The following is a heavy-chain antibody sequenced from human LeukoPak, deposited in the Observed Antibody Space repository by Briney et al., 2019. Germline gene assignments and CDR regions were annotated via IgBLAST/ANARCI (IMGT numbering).Heavy chain of an antibody. D-gene: IGHD3-10*01. Sequence: PSETLSLTCTVSGGSISSSSYYWGWIRQPPGKGLEWVGSIYYSGSTYYNPSLKSRVTISVDTSKNQFSLKLSSVTAADTAVYYCARETPRYGSGKFDYWGQGTLVTVSS. J-gene: IGHJ4*02. CDR3: ARETPRYGSGKFDY. CDR1: GGSISSSSYY. CDR2: IYYSGST. V-gene: IGHV4-39*07.